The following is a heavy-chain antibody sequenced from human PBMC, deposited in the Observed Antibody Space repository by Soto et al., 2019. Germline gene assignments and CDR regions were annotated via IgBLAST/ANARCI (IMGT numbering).Heavy chain of an antibody. CDR3: ARGIRIYYGMDV. Sequence: EVQLVESGGGLVQPGGSLRLSCEAYGFTFSSYWMHWVRQVPGKGLVWVSRLNGDGTTTNYADSVKGRFTISRDTAKNTVYLQMSSLRAADTAVYYCARGIRIYYGMDVWGQGTTVTVSS. CDR1: GFTFSSYW. V-gene: IGHV3-74*01. D-gene: IGHD2-15*01. CDR2: LNGDGTTT. J-gene: IGHJ6*02.